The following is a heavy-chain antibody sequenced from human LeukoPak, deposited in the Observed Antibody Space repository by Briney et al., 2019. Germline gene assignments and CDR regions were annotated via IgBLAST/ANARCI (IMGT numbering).Heavy chain of an antibody. CDR1: GYSFTSYW. Sequence: GESLKISCKGSGYSFTSYWIGWVRQMPGKGLEWMGIIYPAVSDIRYSPSFQGQVTISADKSISTAYLQWSSLKASDTAMYYCARQEYCSGGSCYTWFDPWGQGTLVTVSS. CDR3: ARQEYCSGGSCYTWFDP. V-gene: IGHV5-51*01. CDR2: IYPAVSDI. D-gene: IGHD2-15*01. J-gene: IGHJ5*02.